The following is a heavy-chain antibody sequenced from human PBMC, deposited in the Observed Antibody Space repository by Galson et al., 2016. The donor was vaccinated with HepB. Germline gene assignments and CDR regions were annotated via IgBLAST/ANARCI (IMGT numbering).Heavy chain of an antibody. CDR3: ARGRLGGAAN. D-gene: IGHD4/OR15-4a*01. CDR2: IRHSGST. V-gene: IGHV4-34*01. CDR1: GESFSGYY. J-gene: IGHJ4*02. Sequence: ETLSLTCAVYGESFSGYYWSWIRQPPGRGLEWIGEIRHSGSTNYSPSLKSRVTISVDTSKNQFSLKLRSVNAADTAVYYCARGRLGGAANWGQGTLVTVSS.